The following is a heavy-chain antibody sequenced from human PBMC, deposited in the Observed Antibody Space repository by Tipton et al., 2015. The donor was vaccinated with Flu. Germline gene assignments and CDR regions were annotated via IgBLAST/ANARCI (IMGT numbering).Heavy chain of an antibody. CDR2: IYHSGST. CDR1: GGSISSSNW. V-gene: IGHV4-4*02. D-gene: IGHD3-22*01. J-gene: IGHJ4*02. CDR3: ARAKSPGYYYDSSEGAYFDY. Sequence: TLSLTCAVSGGSISSSNWWSWVRQPPGKGLEWIGEIYHSGSTNYNPSLKSRVTISVDKSKNQFSLKLSSVTAADTAVYYCARAKSPGYYYDSSEGAYFDYWGRGTLVTVSS.